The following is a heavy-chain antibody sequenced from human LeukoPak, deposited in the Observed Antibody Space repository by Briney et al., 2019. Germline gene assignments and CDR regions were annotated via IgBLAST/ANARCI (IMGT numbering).Heavy chain of an antibody. CDR2: IRRKAHGGTT. V-gene: IGHV3-49*04. Sequence: GGSLRLSCTTSGFTFGDYAMSWVRQAPGKGLEWISFIRRKAHGGTTEYAASVKGRFSSSRDDSKSIAYLQMNSLKTEDTAVYFCTRVTYYYDNSGYFHFDSWGQGSLVTVSS. D-gene: IGHD3-22*01. CDR1: GFTFGDYA. J-gene: IGHJ4*02. CDR3: TRVTYYYDNSGYFHFDS.